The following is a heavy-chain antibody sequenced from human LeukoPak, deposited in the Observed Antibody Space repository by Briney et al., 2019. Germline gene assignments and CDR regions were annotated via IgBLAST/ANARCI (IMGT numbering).Heavy chain of an antibody. Sequence: ASVRVSCKTSGYTFTAYYLHWVRQAPGQGLEWMGCINPNSGGTDYAQKFQGRVTMTRDTSISTAYMELSSLRSDDTAVYYCARDLEGYHYGSGNYPQWGQGTLVTVSS. CDR2: INPNSGGT. J-gene: IGHJ4*02. CDR1: GYTFTAYY. CDR3: ARDLEGYHYGSGNYPQ. V-gene: IGHV1-2*02. D-gene: IGHD3-10*01.